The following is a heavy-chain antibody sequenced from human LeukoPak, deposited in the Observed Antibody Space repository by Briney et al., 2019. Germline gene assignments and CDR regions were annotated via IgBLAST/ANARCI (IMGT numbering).Heavy chain of an antibody. CDR2: MKQDGSEK. V-gene: IGHV3-7*01. Sequence: GGSLRLSCAASGFTSSSAWMSWVRHGPGERREWGANMKQDGSEKYYAHSVKGRFTISRDNAKNSLYLQMNSLRAEDTAVYYCAREWDDYGSAFDYWGQGTLVTVSS. CDR1: GFTSSSAW. J-gene: IGHJ4*02. CDR3: AREWDDYGSAFDY. D-gene: IGHD3-10*01.